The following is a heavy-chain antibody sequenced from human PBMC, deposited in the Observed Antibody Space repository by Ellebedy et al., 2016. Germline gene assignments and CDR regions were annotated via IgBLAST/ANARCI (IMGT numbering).Heavy chain of an antibody. D-gene: IGHD3-16*01. Sequence: LSLTCXASGLTLRHYSMHWAPHAPGKGLVWVSSHPSSSSYILYADSVKGRFTISRDNAKNSLYLQMNSLRAEDTAVYYCARGVGGTSLNWFDPWGQGTQVTVSA. CDR2: HPSSSSYI. J-gene: IGHJ5*02. V-gene: IGHV3-21*01. CDR1: GLTLRHYS. CDR3: ARGVGGTSLNWFDP.